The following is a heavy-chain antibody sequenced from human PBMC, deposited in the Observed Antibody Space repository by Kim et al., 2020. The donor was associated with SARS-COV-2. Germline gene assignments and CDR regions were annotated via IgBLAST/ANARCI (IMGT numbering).Heavy chain of an antibody. CDR3: ARGAGWIQLWQTVDY. D-gene: IGHD5-18*01. J-gene: IGHJ4*02. V-gene: IGHV1-46*01. CDR1: GYTFTSYY. Sequence: ASVKVSCKASGYTFTSYYMHWVRQAPGQGLEWMGIINPSGGSTSYAQKFQGRVTMTRDTSTSTVYMELSSLRSEDTAVYYCARGAGWIQLWQTVDYWGQGTLVTVSS. CDR2: INPSGGST.